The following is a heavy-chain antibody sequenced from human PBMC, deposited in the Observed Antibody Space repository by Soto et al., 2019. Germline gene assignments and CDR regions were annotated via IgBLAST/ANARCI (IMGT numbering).Heavy chain of an antibody. V-gene: IGHV2-70*04. CDR3: ARSSEIVGSFGAFDI. J-gene: IGHJ3*02. D-gene: IGHD3-22*01. Sequence: SLSTRGRRVTWIRQPPEKALEWLARIDCDDDKFYRTSLKTRIPISKDCSKNQVVLTKTNMDPVDTATYYCARSSEIVGSFGAFDIWGQGTMVTVAS. CDR2: IDCDDDK. CDR1: SLSTRGRR.